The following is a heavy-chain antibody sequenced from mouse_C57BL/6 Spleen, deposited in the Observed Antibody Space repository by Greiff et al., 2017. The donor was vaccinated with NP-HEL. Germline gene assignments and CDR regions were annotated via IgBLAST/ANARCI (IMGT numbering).Heavy chain of an antibody. V-gene: IGHV1-54*01. CDR1: GYAFTNYL. J-gene: IGHJ1*03. CDR2: INPGSGGT. D-gene: IGHD4-1*01. Sequence: QVQLQQSGAELVRPGTSVKVSCKASGYAFTNYLIEWVKQRPGQGLEWIGVINPGSGGTNYNEKFKGKATLTADKSSSTAYMQLSSLTSEDSAVYFCARWGDWDWCFDVWGTGTTVTVSS. CDR3: ARWGDWDWCFDV.